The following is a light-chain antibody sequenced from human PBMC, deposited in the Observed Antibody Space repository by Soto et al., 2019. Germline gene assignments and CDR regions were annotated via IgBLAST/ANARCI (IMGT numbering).Light chain of an antibody. Sequence: QSVLTQPASVSGAPGQSITISCTGTSRDVGAYDYVSWYQQHPGKAPKLMIYDVINRPSGASNRFSGSKSGNTASLTISGLQAEDEADYYCSSYTSSSTLIFGTGTKLTVL. J-gene: IGLJ1*01. CDR3: SSYTSSSTLI. CDR2: DVI. CDR1: SRDVGAYDY. V-gene: IGLV2-14*03.